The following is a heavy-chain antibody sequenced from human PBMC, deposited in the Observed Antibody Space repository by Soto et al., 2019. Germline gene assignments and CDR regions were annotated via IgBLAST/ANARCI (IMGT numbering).Heavy chain of an antibody. Sequence: SETLSLTCTVSGGSINSYYWSWIRQPPGKGLEWIGYIYYSGSTNYNPSLKSRATISVDTSKNQFTLKLSSVTAADTAVYYCGRVPWQGLGGYVFDIWGQGKMVTVSS. D-gene: IGHD6-19*01. CDR1: GGSINSYY. J-gene: IGHJ3*02. V-gene: IGHV4-59*01. CDR2: IYYSGST. CDR3: GRVPWQGLGGYVFDI.